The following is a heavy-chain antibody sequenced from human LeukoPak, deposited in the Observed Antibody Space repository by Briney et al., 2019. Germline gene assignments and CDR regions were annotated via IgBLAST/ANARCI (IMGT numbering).Heavy chain of an antibody. CDR1: GFTVSGNY. CDR3: ARKEVAYYDNV. D-gene: IGHD3-22*01. J-gene: IGHJ4*02. CDR2: IYSGGTT. Sequence: GGSLRLSCAASGFTVSGNYMSWVRQAPGKGLEWVSVIYSGGTTYYADSVKGRFTISRDNSKNTLYLQMNSLRVEDTAVYYCARKEVAYYDNVWGQGTLVTVSS. V-gene: IGHV3-66*01.